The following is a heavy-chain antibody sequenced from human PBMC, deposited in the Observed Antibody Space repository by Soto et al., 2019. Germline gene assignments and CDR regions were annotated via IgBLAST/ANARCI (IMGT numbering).Heavy chain of an antibody. Sequence: GGSLRLSCAVSGFTFNTYAMHWFRQAPGKGLEWLALMSYDGSEKCDADSVKGRFTISRDNSKKTLYLQKNSLRPDDTAMYYCAFGSPRVWGRGTLVNVSS. J-gene: IGHJ4*02. CDR1: GFTFNTYA. V-gene: IGHV3-30*03. CDR3: AFGSPRV. CDR2: MSYDGSEK. D-gene: IGHD3-16*01.